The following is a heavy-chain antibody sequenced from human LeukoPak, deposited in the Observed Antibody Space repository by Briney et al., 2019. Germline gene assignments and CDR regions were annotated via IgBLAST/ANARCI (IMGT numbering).Heavy chain of an antibody. J-gene: IGHJ4*02. D-gene: IGHD3-10*01. CDR3: ARDGLLLWFGELVEYYFDY. V-gene: IGHV1-2*02. CDR2: INPNSGGT. Sequence: ASVQVSCKASGYTFTGYYMHWVRQAPGQGLEWMGWINPNSGGTNYAQKFQGRVTMTRDTSISTAYMELSRLRSDDKAVYYCARDGLLLWFGELVEYYFDYWGQGTLVTVSS. CDR1: GYTFTGYY.